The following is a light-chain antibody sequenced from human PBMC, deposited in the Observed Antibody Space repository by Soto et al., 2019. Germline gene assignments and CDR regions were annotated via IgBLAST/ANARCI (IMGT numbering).Light chain of an antibody. CDR2: GAS. J-gene: IGKJ1*01. V-gene: IGKV3-20*01. CDR3: QQYNTSPWK. CDR1: QTVSSAY. Sequence: DTVLTQSPGTLSLSPGERATLSCRASQTVSSAYLAWFQQKPGQAPRLLIYGASSRATGIPDRFSGAGSGTEFTLTLSRLAPEDYAVYYCQQYNTSPWKFGQGTKV.